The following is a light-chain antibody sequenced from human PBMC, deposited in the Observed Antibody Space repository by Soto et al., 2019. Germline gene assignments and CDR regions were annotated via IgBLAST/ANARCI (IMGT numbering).Light chain of an antibody. Sequence: DIQMTQSPSTLSASVGDRVTITCRASQSISYWLAWYQQKPGKAPKLLIYKASSLESGVPSRFIGSGSGTECTLTISSLKPDDFATYYCQQYNSYTETFGQGTKVEIK. V-gene: IGKV1-5*03. CDR3: QQYNSYTET. CDR2: KAS. J-gene: IGKJ1*01. CDR1: QSISYW.